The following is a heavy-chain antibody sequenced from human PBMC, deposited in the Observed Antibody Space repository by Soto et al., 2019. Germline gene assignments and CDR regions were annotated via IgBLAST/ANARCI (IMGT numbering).Heavy chain of an antibody. V-gene: IGHV4-39*02. J-gene: IGHJ4*02. CDR2: IYYTGTT. CDR1: GGSIIGNNYY. Sequence: QLQLQESGPGLVRPSETLSLTCSVSGGSIIGNNYYWGWIRQPPGKRLEWIGNIYYTGTTYYNPSLEGRVTMSVDTSGNHSSLTLTSVTASDTAVYHCARRRVAGGKSRLDFWGPGILVTVSS. CDR3: ARRRVAGGKSRLDF. D-gene: IGHD2-15*01.